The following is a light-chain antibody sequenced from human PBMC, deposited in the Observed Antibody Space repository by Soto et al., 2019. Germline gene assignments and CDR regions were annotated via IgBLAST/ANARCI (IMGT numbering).Light chain of an antibody. CDR2: SAS. CDR1: QSVATN. CDR3: QHHNYGPS. J-gene: IGKJ2*01. V-gene: IGKV3-15*01. Sequence: IVMTQSPATLSASPGERATLSCRASQSVATNLAWYQQKPGQAPRLLIHSASTRATGVPARFSGSGSGTEFTLTISSLQSEDFAVYYCQHHNYGPSFGQGTKVDIK.